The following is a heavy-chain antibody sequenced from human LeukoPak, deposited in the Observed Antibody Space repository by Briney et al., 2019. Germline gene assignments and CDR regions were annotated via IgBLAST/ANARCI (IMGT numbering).Heavy chain of an antibody. CDR3: ARDLGDYVWGSYRPFDY. J-gene: IGHJ4*02. D-gene: IGHD3-16*02. V-gene: IGHV4-38-2*02. CDR2: IYHSGST. Sequence: SETLSLTCTVSGYSISSGYYWGWIRQPPGKGLEWIGSIYHSGSTYYNPSLKSRVTISVDTSKNQFSLKLSSVTAADTAVYYCARDLGDYVWGSYRPFDYWGQGTLVTVSS. CDR1: GYSISSGYY.